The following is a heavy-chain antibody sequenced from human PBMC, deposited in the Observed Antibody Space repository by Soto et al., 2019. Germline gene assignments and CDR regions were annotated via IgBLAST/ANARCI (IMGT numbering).Heavy chain of an antibody. Sequence: PGGSLRLSCAASGFTFSSYAMSWVRQAPGKGLEWVSAISGSGGSTYYADSVKGRFTISRDNSKNTLYLQMNSLRAEDTAVYYCARHNGIAVAGHIWGQGTMVTVSS. CDR3: ARHNGIAVAGHI. CDR2: ISGSGGST. V-gene: IGHV3-23*01. J-gene: IGHJ3*02. CDR1: GFTFSSYA. D-gene: IGHD6-19*01.